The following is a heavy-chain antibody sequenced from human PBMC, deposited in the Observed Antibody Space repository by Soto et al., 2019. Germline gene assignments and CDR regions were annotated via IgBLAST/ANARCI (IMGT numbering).Heavy chain of an antibody. D-gene: IGHD2-8*01. Sequence: VKVSCKASGGTFSSYTMSWVRQAPGQGLEWMGGIIPIFGTTTYAHKFQVRFTITADESTSTVYIELSSLRGEDTAVLYGAGGALTTLAYYYGRGGWGQGTTVAV. CDR1: GGTFSSYT. V-gene: IGHV1-69*01. J-gene: IGHJ6*02. CDR3: AGGALTTLAYYYGRGG. CDR2: IIPIFGTT.